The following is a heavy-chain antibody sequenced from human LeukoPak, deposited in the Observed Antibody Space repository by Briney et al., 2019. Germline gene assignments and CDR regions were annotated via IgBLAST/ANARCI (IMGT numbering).Heavy chain of an antibody. Sequence: GGSLRLSCAASGFTFSSYSMNWVRQAPGKGLEWVSYISSSSSTIYYADSVKGRFTISRDNAKNSLYLQMNSLRAEDTAVYYCARDIWDYYDSSGYYSNGMDVWGQGTTVTVSS. CDR2: ISSSSSTI. J-gene: IGHJ6*02. D-gene: IGHD3-22*01. V-gene: IGHV3-48*01. CDR3: ARDIWDYYDSSGYYSNGMDV. CDR1: GFTFSSYS.